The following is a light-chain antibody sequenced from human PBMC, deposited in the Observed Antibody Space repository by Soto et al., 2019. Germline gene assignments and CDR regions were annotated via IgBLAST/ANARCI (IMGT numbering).Light chain of an antibody. CDR1: QNLLHSNGYNY. V-gene: IGKV2-28*01. Sequence: DIVMTQSPLSLPVTPGEPASISCRSSQNLLHSNGYNYLDWYLQKPGQSPQLLIYLGSNRASGVPDRFSGSGSATDFTLKISRVAAEDVGVYYCMQALQTPRTFGQVTKVEIK. J-gene: IGKJ1*01. CDR3: MQALQTPRT. CDR2: LGS.